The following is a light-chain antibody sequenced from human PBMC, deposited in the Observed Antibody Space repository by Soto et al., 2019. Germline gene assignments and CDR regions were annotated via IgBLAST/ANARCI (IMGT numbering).Light chain of an antibody. CDR1: QIISSY. V-gene: IGKV1-39*01. CDR3: QQSYSTPYT. J-gene: IGKJ2*01. Sequence: IQMSQSPSLLSASVGDRVTITCCSSQIISSYLNWCTQRPGNDPKLLIYAASSLQSGVPSRFSGSGSGTDFTLTISSLQPEDFANYYCQQSYSTPYTFGQGTKVDIK. CDR2: AAS.